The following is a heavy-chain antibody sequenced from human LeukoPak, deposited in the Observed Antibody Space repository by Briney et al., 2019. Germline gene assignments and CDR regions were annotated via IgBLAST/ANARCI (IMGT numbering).Heavy chain of an antibody. CDR2: IYYSGST. V-gene: IGHV4-39*07. CDR1: GGSISSSSYY. CDR3: ARGCQYYDFWSGYSFYWFDP. J-gene: IGHJ5*02. Sequence: PSETLSLTCTVSGGSISSSSYYWGWIRQPPGKGLEWIGSIYYSGSTYYNPSLKSRVTISVDTSKNQFSLKLSSVTAADTAVYYCARGCQYYDFWSGYSFYWFDPWGQGTLVTVSS. D-gene: IGHD3-3*01.